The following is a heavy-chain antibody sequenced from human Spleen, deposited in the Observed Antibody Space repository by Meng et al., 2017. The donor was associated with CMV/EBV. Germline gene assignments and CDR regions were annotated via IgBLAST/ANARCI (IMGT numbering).Heavy chain of an antibody. D-gene: IGHD6-6*01. CDR2: INHSGST. CDR1: GFNFSSSW. J-gene: IGHJ6*02. V-gene: IGHV4-34*01. CDR3: ARSSSVAARSLYHYYGMDV. Sequence: GSLRLSCAASGFNFSSSWMSWIRRPPGKGLEWIGKINHSGSTNYNPSLKSRVTMSVDTSKNQFSLKLSSVTAADTAVYYCARSSSVAARSLYHYYGMDVWGPGTTVTVSS.